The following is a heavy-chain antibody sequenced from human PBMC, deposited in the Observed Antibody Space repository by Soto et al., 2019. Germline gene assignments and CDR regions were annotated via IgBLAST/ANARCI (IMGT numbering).Heavy chain of an antibody. CDR1: GYTFTSYA. CDR2: INAGNGNT. D-gene: IGHD6-19*01. CDR3: AISVISSGWYGSGMDV. V-gene: IGHV1-3*01. Sequence: VASVKVSCKASGYTFTSYAMHWVRQAPGQRLEWMGWINAGNGNTKYSQKFQGRVTITRDTSASTAYMELSSLRSEDTAVYYCAISVISSGWYGSGMDVWGQGTTVTVSS. J-gene: IGHJ6*02.